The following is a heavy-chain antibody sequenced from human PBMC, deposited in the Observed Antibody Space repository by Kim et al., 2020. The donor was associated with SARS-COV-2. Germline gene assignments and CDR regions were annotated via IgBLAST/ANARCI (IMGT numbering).Heavy chain of an antibody. D-gene: IGHD3-3*01. CDR2: MNPNNGNA. V-gene: IGHV1-8*01. Sequence: ASVKVSCKASGYTFTNYDINWVRQATGQGLEWMGWMNPNNGNAGYAEKFQGRLTMTRNTSINTAYMELSSLRSDDTAVYFCATSVLKDFDFWSGYPCWFHPGAPATRRTIPSASPTSPKVFALSPDSTPQDGNVVVACRVQG. CDR3: ATSVLKDFDFWSGYPCWFHPGAPATRRTIPSASPTSPKVFALSPDSTPQDGNVVVAC. J-gene: IGHJ1*01. CDR1: GYTFTNYD.